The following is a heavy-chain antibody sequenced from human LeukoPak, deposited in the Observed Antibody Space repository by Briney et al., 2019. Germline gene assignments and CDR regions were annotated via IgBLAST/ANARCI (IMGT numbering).Heavy chain of an antibody. CDR3: VRDLPRTSGP. CDR2: INGDGGAI. CDR1: GFSFSTAW. V-gene: IGHV3-74*01. J-gene: IGHJ5*02. Sequence: GGSLRPSCVASGFSFSTAWMHWARQTPGKGLVWVSHINGDGGAINYADDVKGRFTISRDNAKSTLYLQMNSLRVEDTAVYYCVRDLPRTSGPWGQGTLVTVSS. D-gene: IGHD3-10*01.